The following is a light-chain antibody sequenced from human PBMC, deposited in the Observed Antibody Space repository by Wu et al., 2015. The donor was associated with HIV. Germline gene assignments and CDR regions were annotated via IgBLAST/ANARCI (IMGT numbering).Light chain of an antibody. J-gene: IGKJ1*01. V-gene: IGKV3-15*01. Sequence: EIVMTQSPATLSVSPGERATLSCRASQSVSNNLAWYQQKSGQAPRLLIYGASTRATGIPARFSGSGSGTEFTLTISSTQSEDFAVYYCQQYNNWPPWTFGQGTKVEIK. CDR1: QSVSNN. CDR2: GAS. CDR3: QQYNNWPPWT.